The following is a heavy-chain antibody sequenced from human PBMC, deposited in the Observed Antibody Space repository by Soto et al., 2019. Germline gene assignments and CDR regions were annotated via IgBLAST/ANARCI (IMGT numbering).Heavy chain of an antibody. D-gene: IGHD3-10*01. Sequence: QIALKESGPALVKPTQPLTLTCSFSGFSLTTNGVGVGWIRQPPGKALEWLAIFFWDDDTRYSLSLKSRLTITKDASRNLVVLTMTNMAPADTVTYYCARSRAAWTNAFDVWGQGTLVSVSS. CDR2: FFWDDDT. J-gene: IGHJ3*01. CDR3: ARSRAAWTNAFDV. V-gene: IGHV2-5*02. CDR1: GFSLTTNGVG.